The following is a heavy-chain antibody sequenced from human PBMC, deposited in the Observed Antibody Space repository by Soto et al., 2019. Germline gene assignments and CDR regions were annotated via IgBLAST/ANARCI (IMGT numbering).Heavy chain of an antibody. D-gene: IGHD2-2*01. CDR2: ISSSSSYI. V-gene: IGHV3-21*01. J-gene: IGHJ6*03. CDR1: GFTFSSYS. CDR3: AREGTYCSSTSCYVNYYYYMDV. Sequence: GGSLRLSCAASGFTFSSYSMNWVRQAPGKGLEWVSSISSSSSYIYYAESVKGRFTISRDNAKNSLYLQMNSLRAEDTAVYYCAREGTYCSSTSCYVNYYYYMDVWGKGTTVTV.